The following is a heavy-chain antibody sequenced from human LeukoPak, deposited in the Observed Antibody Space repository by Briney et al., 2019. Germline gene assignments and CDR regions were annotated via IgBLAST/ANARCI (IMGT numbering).Heavy chain of an antibody. CDR1: GYTLTELS. J-gene: IGHJ4*02. CDR3: ATVYY. V-gene: IGHV1-24*01. Sequence: ASVKVTCKVSGYTLTELSMHCVRRPPGKGVEWMGCFDSEDGETIYAQTFHGRVSMTEDTSTETGYMVLGSLRSEDTAVYYCATVYYWGQGTLVTPSS. CDR2: FDSEDGET.